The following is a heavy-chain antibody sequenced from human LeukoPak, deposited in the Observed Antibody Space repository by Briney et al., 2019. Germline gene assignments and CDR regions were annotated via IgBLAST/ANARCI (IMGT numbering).Heavy chain of an antibody. CDR3: ARMYGSYYSYFNY. D-gene: IGHD1-26*01. CDR2: ISTSSSYI. CDR1: GGSISSSSYY. Sequence: ETLSLTCTVSGGSISSSSYYWGWVRQAPGKGLEWVSFISTSSSYIYSADSVKGRFSISRDNAKNSLYLQMNSLRAEDTAVYYCARMYGSYYSYFNYWGQGTLVTVSS. J-gene: IGHJ4*02. V-gene: IGHV3-21*01.